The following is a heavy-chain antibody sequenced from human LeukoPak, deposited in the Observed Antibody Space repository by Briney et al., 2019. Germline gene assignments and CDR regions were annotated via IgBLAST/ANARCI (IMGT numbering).Heavy chain of an antibody. CDR1: GGSFSGYY. Sequence: SETLSLTCAVYGGSFSGYYWSWIRQPPGKGLEWIGEINHSGSTNYNPSLKSRVTISVDTSKNQFSLKLSSVTAADAAVYYCARGATVFDYWGQGTLVTVSS. CDR2: INHSGST. V-gene: IGHV4-34*01. D-gene: IGHD4-11*01. CDR3: ARGATVFDY. J-gene: IGHJ4*02.